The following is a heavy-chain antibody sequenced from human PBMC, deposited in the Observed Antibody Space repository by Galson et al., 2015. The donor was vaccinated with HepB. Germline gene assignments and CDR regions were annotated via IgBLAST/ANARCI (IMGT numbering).Heavy chain of an antibody. CDR2: ISSNGYMI. J-gene: IGHJ4*02. CDR1: GFTFGAYE. D-gene: IGHD3-10*01. Sequence: SLRLSCAASGFTFGAYEMNWVRQAPGKGLEWISYISSNGYMIYCAESVKGRFTVSRDNARDSLYLQMNSLRVEDTAVYYCVRDDALWSWYFDSWGQGILVTVSP. CDR3: VRDDALWSWYFDS. V-gene: IGHV3-48*03.